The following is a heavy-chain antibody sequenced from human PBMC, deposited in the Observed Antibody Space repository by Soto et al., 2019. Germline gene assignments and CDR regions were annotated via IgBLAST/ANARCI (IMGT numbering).Heavy chain of an antibody. V-gene: IGHV3-30-3*01. D-gene: IGHD2-21*01. CDR3: ARGGGGDFDY. CDR2: ISYDGSNK. Sequence: QVQLVESGGGVVQPGRSLRLSCAASGFTFSSYAMHWVRQAPGKGLEWVAVISYDGSNKYYADSVKGRFTISRDNSKNTLYLQMKSLRAGDTAVYYCARGGGGDFDYWGQGTLVTESS. CDR1: GFTFSSYA. J-gene: IGHJ4*02.